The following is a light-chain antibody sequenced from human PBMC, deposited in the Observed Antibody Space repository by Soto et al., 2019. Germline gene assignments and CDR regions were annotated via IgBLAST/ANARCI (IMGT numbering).Light chain of an antibody. CDR1: QSISSY. CDR3: QQSYSTPPT. CDR2: AAP. J-gene: IGKJ4*01. V-gene: IGKV1-39*01. Sequence: DIQITQSPSSLSASVGERVTITLRASQSISSYLNEYQQTPGKPPKRLIYAAPNLPSGLPSRFSGSGSGTDFTLTITRPHPEDFAKDYGQQSYSTPPTFGGVTKVEIK.